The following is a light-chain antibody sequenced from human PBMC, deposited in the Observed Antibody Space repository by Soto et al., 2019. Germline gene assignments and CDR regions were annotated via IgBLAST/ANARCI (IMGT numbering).Light chain of an antibody. CDR1: QSVSSSY. V-gene: IGKV3-20*01. CDR3: QQYGSSPWT. Sequence: EIVLPQSPGSLSLSPLARASLXCGASQSVSSSYLVWHQQKPGQAPRLLIYATSRRATGIPDRFSGSGSGTDFTLTISRLEPEDFAVYYCQQYGSSPWTFGQGTKVDIK. CDR2: ATS. J-gene: IGKJ1*01.